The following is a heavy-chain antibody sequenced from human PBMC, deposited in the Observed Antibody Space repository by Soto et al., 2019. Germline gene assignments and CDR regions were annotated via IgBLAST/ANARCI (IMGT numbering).Heavy chain of an antibody. CDR3: AKDQQWFGEPTGGMDV. CDR1: GFTFSSYG. J-gene: IGHJ6*02. Sequence: QVPLVESGGGVVQPGRSLRLACAGSGFTFSSYGMHWVRQAPGKGLEWVAVISYDGSNKYYADSVKGRFTISRDNSKNTLYLQMNSLRAEDTAVYYCAKDQQWFGEPTGGMDVWGQGTTVTVSS. CDR2: ISYDGSNK. V-gene: IGHV3-30*18. D-gene: IGHD3-10*01.